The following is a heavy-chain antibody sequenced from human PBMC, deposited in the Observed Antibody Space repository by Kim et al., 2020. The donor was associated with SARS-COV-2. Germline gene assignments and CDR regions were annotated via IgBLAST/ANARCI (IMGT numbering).Heavy chain of an antibody. CDR3: ARGGGIAAAGYFDY. V-gene: IGHV4-59*13. CDR1: GCSISSYY. CDR2: IYYSGST. D-gene: IGHD6-13*01. J-gene: IGHJ4*02. Sequence: SETLSLTCTVSGCSISSYYWSWIRQPPGKGLEWIGYIYYSGSTNYNPSLKSRVTISVDTSKNQFSLKLSSVTAADTAVYYCARGGGIAAAGYFDYWGQGT.